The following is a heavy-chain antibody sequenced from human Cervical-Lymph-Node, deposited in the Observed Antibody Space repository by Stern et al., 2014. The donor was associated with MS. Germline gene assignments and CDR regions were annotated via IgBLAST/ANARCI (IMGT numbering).Heavy chain of an antibody. D-gene: IGHD4-17*01. Sequence: VQLVESGGGVVQPGRSLRVSCAASGFDFSHYGMNWVRQAPGKGLEWVGFISYDVSTKYYADSVKGRFTISRDNSNDMVYLQMDSLRTEDTAVYYCAKDWEYDGDIGWYSDVWGRGTLVTVSS. V-gene: IGHV3-30*18. CDR1: GFDFSHYG. CDR3: AKDWEYDGDIGWYSDV. J-gene: IGHJ2*01. CDR2: ISYDVSTK.